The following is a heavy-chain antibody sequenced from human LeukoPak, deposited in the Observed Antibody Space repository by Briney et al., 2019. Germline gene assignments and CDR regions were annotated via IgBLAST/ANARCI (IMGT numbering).Heavy chain of an antibody. V-gene: IGHV1-24*01. Sequence: ASVRVSCKASGGTFSSYAISWVRPAPGKGLEWMGGFDPADGETIYAQKFQGRVTMTEDTSTDTAYMQLSSLRSEDTAVYYCATGTLPGGGWYYYYYGMDVWGQGTTVTVSS. CDR1: GGTFSSYA. D-gene: IGHD6-19*01. CDR2: FDPADGET. CDR3: ATGTLPGGGWYYYYYGMDV. J-gene: IGHJ6*02.